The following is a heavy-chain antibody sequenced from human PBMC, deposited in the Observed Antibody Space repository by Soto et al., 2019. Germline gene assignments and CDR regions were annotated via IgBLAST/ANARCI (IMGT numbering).Heavy chain of an antibody. CDR1: GASVSNGY. Sequence: QMQLQASGPGLVKPSETLSLTCNVSGASVSNGYWSWIRQPPGKGLEWIGFMYFGGSFNYNPSLTSRATLSVEPSKNHFAMKLTSVIASDTAVYYCARSYYDSTGFAVDPWGQGTLVTVSS. CDR2: MYFGGSF. D-gene: IGHD3-22*01. J-gene: IGHJ5*02. V-gene: IGHV4-59*02. CDR3: ARSYYDSTGFAVDP.